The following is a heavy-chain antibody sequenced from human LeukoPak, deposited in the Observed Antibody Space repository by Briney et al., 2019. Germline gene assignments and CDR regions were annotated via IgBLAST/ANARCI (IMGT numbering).Heavy chain of an antibody. CDR1: GYSISSGHY. D-gene: IGHD6-6*01. CDR2: IAYRGET. CDR3: ARSLRDPSSTAGYDS. Sequence: PSETLSLTCNVSGYSISSGHYWAWIRQPPGKGLEWIGSIAYRGETYYNPSLKSRVPMSEDSSKTQLSLKVRSVTAADTAVYFCARSLRDPSSTAGYDSWGQGTLVTVSS. J-gene: IGHJ4*02. V-gene: IGHV4-38-2*02.